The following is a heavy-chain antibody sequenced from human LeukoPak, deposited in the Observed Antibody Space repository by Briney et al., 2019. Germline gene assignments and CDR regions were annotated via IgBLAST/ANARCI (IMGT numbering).Heavy chain of an antibody. CDR3: APRSGYSSGWYAVTYNWFDP. D-gene: IGHD6-19*01. CDR2: INHSGST. V-gene: IGHV4-34*01. Sequence: SETLSLTCAVYGGSFSGYYWSWIRQPPGKGLEWIGEINHSGSTNYNPSLKSRVTISVDTSKNQFSLKLSSVTAADTAVYYCAPRSGYSSGWYAVTYNWFDPWGQGTLVTVSS. CDR1: GGSFSGYY. J-gene: IGHJ5*02.